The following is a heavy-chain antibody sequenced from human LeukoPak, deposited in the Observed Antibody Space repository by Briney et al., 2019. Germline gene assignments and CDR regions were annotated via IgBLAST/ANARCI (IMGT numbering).Heavy chain of an antibody. CDR3: ATDLSGNRIDYYESSGYKNAFDI. Sequence: ASVKVSCKVSGYTLTELPMHWVRQAPGKGLEWMGGFDPEDGETIYAQKFQGRVTMTEDTSTDTAYMELSSLRSEDTAVYYCATDLSGNRIDYYESSGYKNAFDIWGQGTMVTVSS. J-gene: IGHJ3*02. V-gene: IGHV1-24*01. CDR1: GYTLTELP. CDR2: FDPEDGET. D-gene: IGHD3-22*01.